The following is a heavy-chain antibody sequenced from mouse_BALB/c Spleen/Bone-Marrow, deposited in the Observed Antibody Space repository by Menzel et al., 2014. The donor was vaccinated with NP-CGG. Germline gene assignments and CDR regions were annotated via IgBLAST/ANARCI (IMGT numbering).Heavy chain of an antibody. CDR3: VRAYGSSYAMDY. D-gene: IGHD1-1*01. Sequence: DVMLVESGGGLVKPGGSLKLSCAASGFTFSSYAMSWVRQSPEKRLEWVAEISSGGNYTYYPDTVTGRFTISRDNAKNILYLEMSSLRSDDTATYYCVRAYGSSYAMDYWGQGTSVTVSS. V-gene: IGHV5-9-4*01. J-gene: IGHJ4*01. CDR1: GFTFSSYA. CDR2: ISSGGNYT.